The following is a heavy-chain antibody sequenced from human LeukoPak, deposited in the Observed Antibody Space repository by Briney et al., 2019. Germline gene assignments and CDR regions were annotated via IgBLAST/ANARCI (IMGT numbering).Heavy chain of an antibody. CDR3: ARATWDPNYYYYMDV. Sequence: GGSLRLSCAASGFTFSYYGMHWVRQAPGKGLEWVAFIRYDGNDKFYSESVKGRFTISRDNAKNSLYLQMNSLRAEDTAVYYCARATWDPNYYYYMDVWGKGTTVTISS. J-gene: IGHJ6*03. D-gene: IGHD1-26*01. V-gene: IGHV3-30*02. CDR1: GFTFSYYG. CDR2: IRYDGNDK.